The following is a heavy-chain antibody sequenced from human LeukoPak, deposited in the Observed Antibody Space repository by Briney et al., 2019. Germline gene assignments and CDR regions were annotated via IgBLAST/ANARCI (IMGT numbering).Heavy chain of an antibody. CDR2: INHSGST. V-gene: IGHV4-34*01. J-gene: IGHJ4*02. Sequence: PSETLSLTCAVYGGSFSGYYWSWIRQPPGKGLEWIGEINHSGSTNYNPSLKSRVTISVDTSKNQFSLKLSSVTAADTAVYYCARARGSSRYHYWGQETLVTVSS. CDR3: ARARGSSRYHY. D-gene: IGHD6-13*01. CDR1: GGSFSGYY.